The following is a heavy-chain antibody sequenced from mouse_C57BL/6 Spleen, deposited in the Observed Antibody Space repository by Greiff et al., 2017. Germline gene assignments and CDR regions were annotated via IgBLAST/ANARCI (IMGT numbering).Heavy chain of an antibody. Sequence: QVQLQQPGAELVMPGASVKLSCKASGYTFTSYWMHWVKQRPGQGLEWIGEIDPSDSYTNYNQKFKGKSTLTVDKSSSTAYMQLSSLTSEDSAVYYCAREEVLLRSLAYWGQGTLVTVSA. D-gene: IGHD1-1*01. CDR3: AREEVLLRSLAY. CDR1: GYTFTSYW. J-gene: IGHJ3*01. V-gene: IGHV1-69*01. CDR2: IDPSDSYT.